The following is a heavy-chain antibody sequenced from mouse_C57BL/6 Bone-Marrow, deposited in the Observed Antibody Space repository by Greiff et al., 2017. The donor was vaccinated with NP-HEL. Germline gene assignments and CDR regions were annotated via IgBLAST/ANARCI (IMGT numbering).Heavy chain of an antibody. CDR2: IDPSDSYT. D-gene: IGHD1-1*01. Sequence: QVQLQQPGAELVMPGASVKLSCKASGYTFTSYWMHWVKQRPGQGLEWIGEIDPSDSYTNYNQKFKGKSTLTVDKSSSTAYMQLSSLTSEDSAVYYCARDGSSDGFAYWGQGTLVTVSA. CDR3: ARDGSSDGFAY. J-gene: IGHJ3*01. CDR1: GYTFTSYW. V-gene: IGHV1-69*01.